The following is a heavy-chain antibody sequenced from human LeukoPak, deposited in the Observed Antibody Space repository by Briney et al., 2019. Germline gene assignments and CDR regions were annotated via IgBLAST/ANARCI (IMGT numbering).Heavy chain of an antibody. Sequence: GGSLRLYCAASGFTVSSNYMSWVRQAPGKGLEWVSVICSGGSTYYADSVKGRFTIYRDNYKNTLYLQMNSLRAEDTAVYYCARGRDLYDSSGYYSETTTYYYYYYMDVWGKGTTVAVSS. CDR3: ARGRDLYDSSGYYSETTTYYYYYYMDV. CDR1: GFTVSSNY. J-gene: IGHJ6*03. CDR2: ICSGGST. D-gene: IGHD3-22*01. V-gene: IGHV3-53*01.